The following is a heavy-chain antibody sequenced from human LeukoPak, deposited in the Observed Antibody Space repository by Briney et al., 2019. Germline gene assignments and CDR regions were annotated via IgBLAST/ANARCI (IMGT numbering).Heavy chain of an antibody. CDR1: GFTFSSYE. CDR3: ARDRYSSSPYYYYYYMDV. CDR2: ISSSGSTI. J-gene: IGHJ6*03. Sequence: GSLRLSCAASGFTFSSYEMNWVRQAPGKGLEWVSYISSSGSTIYYADSVKGRFTISRDNAKNSLYLQMNSLRAEDTAVYYCARDRYSSSPYYYYYYMDVWGKGTTVTVSS. V-gene: IGHV3-48*03. D-gene: IGHD6-6*01.